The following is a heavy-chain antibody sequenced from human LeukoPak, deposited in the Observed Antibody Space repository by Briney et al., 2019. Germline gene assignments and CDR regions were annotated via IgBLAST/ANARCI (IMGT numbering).Heavy chain of an antibody. J-gene: IGHJ4*02. CDR3: EVWFGELLSPFDY. Sequence: GRSLRLSCAASGFTLSSYGMHWVRQAPGKGLEWVAVISYDGSNKYYADSVKGRFTISRDNSKNTLYLQMNSLRAEDTAVYYCEVWFGELLSPFDYWGQGTLVTVSS. CDR1: GFTLSSYG. V-gene: IGHV3-30*03. D-gene: IGHD3-10*01. CDR2: ISYDGSNK.